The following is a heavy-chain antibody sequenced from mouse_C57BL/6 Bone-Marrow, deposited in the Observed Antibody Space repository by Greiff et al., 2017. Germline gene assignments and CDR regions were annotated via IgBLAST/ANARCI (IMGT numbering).Heavy chain of an antibody. D-gene: IGHD1-1*01. J-gene: IGHJ4*01. Sequence: EVQLVESGGGLVQPKGSLKLSCAASGFSFNTYAMNWVRQAPGKGLEWVARIRSKSNNYATYYADSVKDRFTISRDDSESMLYLQMNNLKTEDTAMYYCVRHNAYYYGSSPHYYAMDYWGQGTSVTVSS. CDR3: VRHNAYYYGSSPHYYAMDY. CDR2: IRSKSNNYAT. V-gene: IGHV10-1*01. CDR1: GFSFNTYA.